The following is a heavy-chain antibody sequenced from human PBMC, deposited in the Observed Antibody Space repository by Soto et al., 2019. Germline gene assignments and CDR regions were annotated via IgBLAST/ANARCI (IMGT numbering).Heavy chain of an antibody. CDR1: GGSFSGYY. V-gene: IGHV4-34*01. CDR3: ARGRGAYYYYGMDV. Sequence: QVQLQQWGAGLLKPSETLSLTCAVYGGSFSGYYWSWIRQPPGKGLEWIGEINHSGSTNYNPSLKSRVTISVDTSKSQFSLKLSSVTAADTAVYYCARGRGAYYYYGMDVWGQGTTVTVSS. CDR2: INHSGST. D-gene: IGHD1-26*01. J-gene: IGHJ6*02.